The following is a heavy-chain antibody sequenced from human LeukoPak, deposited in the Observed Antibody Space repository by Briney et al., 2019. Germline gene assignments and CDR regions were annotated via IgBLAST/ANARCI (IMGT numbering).Heavy chain of an antibody. CDR1: GFSFSSYA. Sequence: PGGSLRLSCAASGFSFSSYAMSWVRHPPARGLEWGSTISSSGGATYYADSVKSGFTISRDNHTITLYLQMNALRAEDQAVFYCAKAVVVVPAATPFDYWGLGTLVTVSS. V-gene: IGHV3-23*01. D-gene: IGHD2-2*01. J-gene: IGHJ4*02. CDR2: ISSSGGAT. CDR3: AKAVVVVPAATPFDY.